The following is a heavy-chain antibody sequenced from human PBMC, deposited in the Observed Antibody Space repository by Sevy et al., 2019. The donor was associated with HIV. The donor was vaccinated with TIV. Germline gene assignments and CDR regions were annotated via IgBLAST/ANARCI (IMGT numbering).Heavy chain of an antibody. CDR3: ARQSWYTSGWFWFDP. Sequence: SETLSLTCSVSGGSISSTSYYGGWIRQPPGKGLEWIGTIYYTGNTYYNPSLKSRVTISVDTSKNRFSLKLSSVTAADTAVYYCARQSWYTSGWFWFDPWGQGTLVTVSS. D-gene: IGHD6-19*01. CDR2: IYYTGNT. CDR1: GGSISSTSYY. V-gene: IGHV4-39*01. J-gene: IGHJ5*02.